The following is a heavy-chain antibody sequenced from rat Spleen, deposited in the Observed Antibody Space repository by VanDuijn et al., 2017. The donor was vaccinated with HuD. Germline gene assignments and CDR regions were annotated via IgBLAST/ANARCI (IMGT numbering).Heavy chain of an antibody. D-gene: IGHD1-1*01. CDR3: ARNGNSGDYFDY. CDR1: GFTFSDYY. CDR2: ITDGGGKT. V-gene: IGHV5-25*01. Sequence: EVQLVESDGGLVQPGRSLKLSCAASGFTFSDYYMAWVRQAPTKGLEWVASITDGGGKTHYRDSVKGRFTISRDNAKSTLYLQMDSLRSEDTATYYCARNGNSGDYFDYWGQGVMVTVSS. J-gene: IGHJ2*01.